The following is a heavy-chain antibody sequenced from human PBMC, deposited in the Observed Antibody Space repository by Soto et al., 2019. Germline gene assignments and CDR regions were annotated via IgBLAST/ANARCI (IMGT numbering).Heavy chain of an antibody. J-gene: IGHJ3*02. Sequence: QVQLVESGGGVVQPGRSLRLSCAASGFTFSSYGMHWVRQAPGKGLEWVAVISYDGSNKYYADSVKGRFTISRDNSKNTLYRQMNSLRAEDTAVYYCAKESRRAHAFDIWGQGTMVTVSS. CDR2: ISYDGSNK. V-gene: IGHV3-30*18. CDR1: GFTFSSYG. CDR3: AKESRRAHAFDI.